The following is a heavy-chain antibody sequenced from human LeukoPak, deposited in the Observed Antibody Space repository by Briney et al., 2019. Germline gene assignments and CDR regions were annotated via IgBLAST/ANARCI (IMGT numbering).Heavy chain of an antibody. J-gene: IGHJ3*02. D-gene: IGHD1-26*01. Sequence: GGSLQISCKPSGYIFPTYCVGWVRQMPGKGLEWMGIIYPDDSDTRYSPSFQGQVTISADKSISTAYLQWSSLKASDTAMYYCARSRQGESGAFDIWGQGTMVTVSS. V-gene: IGHV5-51*01. CDR3: ARSRQGESGAFDI. CDR2: IYPDDSDT. CDR1: GYIFPTYC.